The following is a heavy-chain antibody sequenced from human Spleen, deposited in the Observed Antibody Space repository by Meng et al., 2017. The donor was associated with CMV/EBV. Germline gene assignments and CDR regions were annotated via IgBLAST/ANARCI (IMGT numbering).Heavy chain of an antibody. CDR3: AKLPEQDAFDI. Sequence: GESLKISCAASGFTFSHYGMHWVRQAPGKGLEWVALIWYDGSNKYYTESVKGRFTISRDNAKNSLYLQMNSLRAEDTALYYCAKLPEQDAFDIWGQGTMVTVSS. CDR2: IWYDGSNK. V-gene: IGHV3-30*02. CDR1: GFTFSHYG. J-gene: IGHJ3*02.